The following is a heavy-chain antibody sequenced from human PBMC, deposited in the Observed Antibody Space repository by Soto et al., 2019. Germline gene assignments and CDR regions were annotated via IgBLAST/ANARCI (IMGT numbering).Heavy chain of an antibody. CDR2: ISAYNGNT. Sequence: EASVKVSCKASGYTFTSYGISWVRQAPGQGLEWMGWISAYNGNTNYAQKLQGRVTMTTDTSTSTAYMELRSLRSDDTAVYYCARDREVFGVVINGWFDPWGQGTLVTVSS. CDR1: GYTFTSYG. J-gene: IGHJ5*02. V-gene: IGHV1-18*01. CDR3: ARDREVFGVVINGWFDP. D-gene: IGHD3-3*01.